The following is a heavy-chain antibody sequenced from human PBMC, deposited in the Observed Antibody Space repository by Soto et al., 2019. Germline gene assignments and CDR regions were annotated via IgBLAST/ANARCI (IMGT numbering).Heavy chain of an antibody. CDR1: GFTFSNAW. J-gene: IGHJ4*02. Sequence: GGSLRLSCAASGFTFSNAWMSWVRQAPGKGLEWVGRIKSKTDGGTTDYAAPVKGRFTISRDDSKNTLYLQMNSLKTEDTAVYYCTTALPYGDYEWDYFDYWGQGTLVTVSS. V-gene: IGHV3-15*01. CDR2: IKSKTDGGTT. CDR3: TTALPYGDYEWDYFDY. D-gene: IGHD4-17*01.